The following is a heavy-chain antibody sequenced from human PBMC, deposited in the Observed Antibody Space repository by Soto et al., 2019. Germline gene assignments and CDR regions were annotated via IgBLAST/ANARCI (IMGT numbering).Heavy chain of an antibody. J-gene: IGHJ4*02. CDR1: VFVFTNFW. CDR2: IDTSGHSS. D-gene: IGHD6-13*01. Sequence: GGSLRLSCEACVFVFTNFWMHWVRHVPGKGLVWVARIDTSGHSSNYAESVKGRFTISRDNAKNPVSLQRNSLRVEDTGVYDCAKDSWYFDLWRQGSQVTVSS. V-gene: IGHV3-74*01. CDR3: AKDSWYFDL.